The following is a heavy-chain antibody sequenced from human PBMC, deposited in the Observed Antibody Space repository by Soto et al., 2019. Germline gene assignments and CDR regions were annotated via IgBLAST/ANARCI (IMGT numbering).Heavy chain of an antibody. CDR1: GFTFSSYG. V-gene: IGHV3-30*18. Sequence: GGSLRLSCAASGFTFSSYGMHWVRQAPGKGLEWVAVISYDGSNKYYADSVKGRFTISRDNSKNTLYLQMNSLRAEDTAVYYSAKDPSSSPGVWGQGTLVTVSS. CDR3: AKDPSSSPGV. CDR2: ISYDGSNK. J-gene: IGHJ4*02. D-gene: IGHD6-13*01.